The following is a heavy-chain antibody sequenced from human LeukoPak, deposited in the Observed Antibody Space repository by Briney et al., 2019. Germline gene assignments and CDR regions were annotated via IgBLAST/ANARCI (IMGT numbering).Heavy chain of an antibody. CDR2: INHSGST. V-gene: IGHV4-34*01. D-gene: IGHD2-2*01. J-gene: IGHJ3*02. Sequence: SETLSLTCAVYGGSFSGYYWSWIRQPPGKGLEWIGEINHSGSTNYNPSLKSRVTISVDTSKNQFSLKPSSVTAADTAVYYCARARFIVVVPAAIDIDAFDIWGQGTMVTVSS. CDR3: ARARFIVVVPAAIDIDAFDI. CDR1: GGSFSGYY.